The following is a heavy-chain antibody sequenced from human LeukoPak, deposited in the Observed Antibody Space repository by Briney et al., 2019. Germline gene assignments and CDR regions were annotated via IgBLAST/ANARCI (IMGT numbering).Heavy chain of an antibody. CDR2: INPNSGGT. CDR3: ARDHPYSSGWYGRVEALDL. Sequence: ASVKVSCKASGYTFTGYYMHWVRQAPGRGLEWMGWINPNSGGTNYAQKFQGRVTMTRDTSISTAYMDLSRLRSDDTAVYYCARDHPYSSGWYGRVEALDLWGQGTTVTVSS. D-gene: IGHD6-19*01. CDR1: GYTFTGYY. J-gene: IGHJ3*01. V-gene: IGHV1-2*02.